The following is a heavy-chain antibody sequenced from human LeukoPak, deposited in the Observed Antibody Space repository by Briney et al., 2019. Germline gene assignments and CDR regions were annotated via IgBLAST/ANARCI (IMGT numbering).Heavy chain of an antibody. CDR1: GGSISSYY. CDR2: IYYSGGT. Sequence: SETLSLTCTVSGGSISSYYWSWIRQPPGKGLEWIGYIYYSGGTNYNPSLKSRVTISVDTSKNQFSLKLSSVTAADTAVYYCARDRSHDYYYYGMDVWGQGTTVTVSS. J-gene: IGHJ6*02. V-gene: IGHV4-59*01. CDR3: ARDRSHDYYYYGMDV.